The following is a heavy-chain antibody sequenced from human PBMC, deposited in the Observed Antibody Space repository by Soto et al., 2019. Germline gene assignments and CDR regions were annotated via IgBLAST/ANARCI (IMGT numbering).Heavy chain of an antibody. J-gene: IGHJ4*02. D-gene: IGHD3-9*01. V-gene: IGHV2-5*02. CDR2: IYWDDSK. Sequence: QITLKGSGPTLVRPTQTLTLTCAFSGFSLSTSGVGVGWIRQPPGKALEWLAVIYWDDSKHYSPSLRSRLTITKDTSKNQVDLTMTNLDPMDTGTYYCAHKGPEDWPLDYWGQGTLVTVSS. CDR3: AHKGPEDWPLDY. CDR1: GFSLSTSGVG.